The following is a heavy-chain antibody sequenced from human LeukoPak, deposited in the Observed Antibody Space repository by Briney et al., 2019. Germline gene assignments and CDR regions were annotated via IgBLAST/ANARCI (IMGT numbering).Heavy chain of an antibody. J-gene: IGHJ4*02. D-gene: IGHD1-26*01. Sequence: GGSLRLSCAASGFTFSSYWMSWVRQAPGKGLEWLANIKQDGTEKNYLNSVKGRFTVSRDNAKNSLYLQMNSLRAEDTAVYYCARDYSGWGQGTLVTVSS. CDR2: IKQDGTEK. CDR3: ARDYSG. V-gene: IGHV3-7*01. CDR1: GFTFSSYW.